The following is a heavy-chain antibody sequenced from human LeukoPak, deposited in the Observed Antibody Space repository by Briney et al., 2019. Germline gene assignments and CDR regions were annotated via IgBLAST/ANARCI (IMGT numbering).Heavy chain of an antibody. CDR1: GGSISSYY. CDR3: ARDRPPYCGGDCWSDAFDI. CDR2: IYYSGST. J-gene: IGHJ3*02. D-gene: IGHD2-21*01. V-gene: IGHV4-59*01. Sequence: PSETLSLTCTVSGGSISSYYWGWIRQPPGKGLEWIGYIYYSGSTNYNPSLKSRVTISVDTSKNQFSLKLSSVTAADTAVYYCARDRPPYCGGDCWSDAFDIWGQGTMVTVSS.